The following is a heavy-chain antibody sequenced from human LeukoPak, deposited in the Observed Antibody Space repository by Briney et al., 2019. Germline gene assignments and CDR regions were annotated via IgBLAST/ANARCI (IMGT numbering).Heavy chain of an antibody. D-gene: IGHD6-19*01. CDR3: ARHQYSSGGPWFDP. J-gene: IGHJ5*02. CDR1: GGSITTGGLY. Sequence: KASETLSLTCTVSGGSITTGGLYWSWIRQHPGKGLEWIGYIRDSGTTYYNPSLKSRVTISLGTSKNQFSLNLSSVTAADTAVYYCARHQYSSGGPWFDPWGQGTLVTVSS. V-gene: IGHV4-31*03. CDR2: IRDSGTT.